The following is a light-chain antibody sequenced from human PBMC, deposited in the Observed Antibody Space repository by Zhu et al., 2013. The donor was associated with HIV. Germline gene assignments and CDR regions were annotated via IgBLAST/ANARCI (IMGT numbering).Light chain of an antibody. J-gene: IGKJ1*01. CDR1: QSVSSSY. V-gene: IGKV3-20*01. Sequence: DIVLTQSPGTLSLSPGERATLSCRASQSVSSSYLAWYQHKPGQAPRLLIYGASNRATGIPARFSGSGSGTDFTLTINSLQSDDFALYYCQQYSKWPPTFGQGTKVGLK. CDR2: GAS. CDR3: QQYSKWPPT.